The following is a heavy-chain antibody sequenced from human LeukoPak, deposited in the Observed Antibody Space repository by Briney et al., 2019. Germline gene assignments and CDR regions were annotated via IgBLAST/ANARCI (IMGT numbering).Heavy chain of an antibody. J-gene: IGHJ4*02. D-gene: IGHD2-2*01. CDR3: ASSVCSSTSCDDY. CDR1: GFTFSSYG. CDR2: IRYDGSNK. V-gene: IGHV3-30*02. Sequence: GGSLRLSCAASGFTFSSYGMHWVRQAPGKGLEWVAFIRYDGSNKYYADSVKGRFTISRDNSKNTLYLQMNSLRAEDTAVYYCASSVCSSTSCDDYWGQGTLVTVSS.